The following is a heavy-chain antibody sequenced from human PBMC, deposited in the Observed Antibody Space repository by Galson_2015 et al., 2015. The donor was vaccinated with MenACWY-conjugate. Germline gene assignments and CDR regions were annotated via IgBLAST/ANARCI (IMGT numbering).Heavy chain of an antibody. V-gene: IGHV4-39*01. J-gene: IGHJ5*02. Sequence: LSLTCTVSGDSISSDNYYWTWVRQPPGRGLEWIASINYSGRTFYNPFLMSRVSISVDMSKSQYSLKLTSVAAADTAVYFCARRTPELNWFDPWGQGTLVTVSS. CDR1: GDSISSDNYY. D-gene: IGHD1-26*01. CDR2: INYSGRT. CDR3: ARRTPELNWFDP.